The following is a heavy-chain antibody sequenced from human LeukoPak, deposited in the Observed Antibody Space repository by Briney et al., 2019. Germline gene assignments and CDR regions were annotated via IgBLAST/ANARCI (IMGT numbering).Heavy chain of an antibody. CDR2: IYSGGST. J-gene: IGHJ4*02. CDR1: GFTVSSNY. D-gene: IGHD3-3*01. CDR3: ARSSGIFGVVILFDY. Sequence: GGSLRLSCAASGFTVSSNYMSWVRQAPGKGLEWVSVIYSGGSTYYADSVKGRFTISRDNSKNTLYFQMNSLRAEDTAVYYCARSSGIFGVVILFDYWGQGTLVTVSS. V-gene: IGHV3-66*01.